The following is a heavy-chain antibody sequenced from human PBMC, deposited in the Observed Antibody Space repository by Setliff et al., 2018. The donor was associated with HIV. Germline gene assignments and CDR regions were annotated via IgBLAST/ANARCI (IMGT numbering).Heavy chain of an antibody. CDR1: GDSLNTYY. Sequence: PSETLSLTCNVSGDSLNTYYWSWIRQSGGKGLEWIGRIYASGKTTFNPSLKSRARMSVDTSKNQFPLKLTSVTASDTAVYYCARGNNDLESFDYWGQGALVTVSS. J-gene: IGHJ4*02. D-gene: IGHD3-3*01. CDR2: IYASGKT. V-gene: IGHV4-4*07. CDR3: ARGNNDLESFDY.